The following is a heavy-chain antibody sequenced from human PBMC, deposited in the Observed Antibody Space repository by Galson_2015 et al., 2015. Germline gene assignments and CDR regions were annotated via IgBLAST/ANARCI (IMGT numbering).Heavy chain of an antibody. CDR2: ISYDGSNK. J-gene: IGHJ6*02. CDR1: GFTFSSYA. CDR3: AGDEVNVVVAATRFSHYYYYYGMDV. V-gene: IGHV3-30-3*01. D-gene: IGHD2-15*01. Sequence: SLRLSCAASGFTFSSYAMHWVRQAPGKGLEWVAVISYDGSNKYYADSVKGRFTISRDNSKNTLYLQMNSLRAEDTAVYYCAGDEVNVVVAATRFSHYYYYYGMDVWGQGTTVTVSS.